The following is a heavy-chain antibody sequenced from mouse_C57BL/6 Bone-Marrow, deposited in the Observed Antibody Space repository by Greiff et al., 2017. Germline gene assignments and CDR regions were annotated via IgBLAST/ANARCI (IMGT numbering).Heavy chain of an antibody. Sequence: VQLQQPGAELVRPGASVKLSCTASGFNFTDDYMHWVKQRPEQGLEWIGWIDPENGDTEYASKFQGKATITVDTSSNTAYLQLSSLTSEDTAVYYGTRIAYWGRGTGVTVSA. CDR2: IDPENGDT. CDR1: GFNFTDDY. CDR3: TRIAY. V-gene: IGHV14-4*01. J-gene: IGHJ3*01.